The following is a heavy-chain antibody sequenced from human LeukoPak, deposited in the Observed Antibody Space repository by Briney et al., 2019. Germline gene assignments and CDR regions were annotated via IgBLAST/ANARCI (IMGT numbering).Heavy chain of an antibody. D-gene: IGHD5-18*01. CDR1: DGSISAYY. Sequence: SETLSLTCNVSDGSISAYYWTWIRKPPGKGMEWIGYIFYDGNTNYNPSLKSRITFSIGASRNYFSLKMTSVTAADTAVYYCARGAALVTHRYFDYWGQGILVTVSS. CDR3: ARGAALVTHRYFDY. J-gene: IGHJ4*02. V-gene: IGHV4-59*12. CDR2: IFYDGNT.